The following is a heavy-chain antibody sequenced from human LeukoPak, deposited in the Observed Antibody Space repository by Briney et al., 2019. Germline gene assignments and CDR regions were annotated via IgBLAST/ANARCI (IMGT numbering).Heavy chain of an antibody. V-gene: IGHV4-34*01. CDR3: AVVPAANYGMDV. D-gene: IGHD2-2*01. CDR1: GGSFSGYY. J-gene: IGHJ6*02. CDR2: INHSGST. Sequence: SETLSLTCAVYGGSFSGYYWSWIRQPPGKGLEWIGEINHSGSTNYNPSLKRRVTISVDTSENQFSLKLSSVTAADTAVYYCAVVPAANYGMDVWGQGTTVTVSS.